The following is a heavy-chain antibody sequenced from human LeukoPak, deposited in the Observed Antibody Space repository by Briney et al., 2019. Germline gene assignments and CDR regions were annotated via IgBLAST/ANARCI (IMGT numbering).Heavy chain of an antibody. CDR3: AFSHTTPVAEDN. D-gene: IGHD6-19*01. V-gene: IGHV4-34*01. CDR2: VTHSGDI. J-gene: IGHJ4*02. CDR1: GGSFSGYS. Sequence: PSETLSLTCAVYGGSFSGYSWSWIRQPPGKGLEWIGEVTHSGDINYNPSLKSRVTMSVDTSKNQFSLKLTSVTAADTAVYYCAFSHTTPVAEDNWGQGTLVTVSS.